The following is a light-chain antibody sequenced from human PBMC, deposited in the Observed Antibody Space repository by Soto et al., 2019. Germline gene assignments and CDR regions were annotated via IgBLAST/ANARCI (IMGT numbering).Light chain of an antibody. J-gene: IGKJ5*01. V-gene: IGKV1-9*01. CDR2: AAS. Sequence: DIQLTQSPSFLSASVGDRVTITCRASQGISSYLAWYQQKPGKAPKLLIYAASTLQSGVPSRFSGSGSGTEFTLKISSLQPEDFATYYCQQFNSYPFTFGQGTRLEIK. CDR1: QGISSY. CDR3: QQFNSYPFT.